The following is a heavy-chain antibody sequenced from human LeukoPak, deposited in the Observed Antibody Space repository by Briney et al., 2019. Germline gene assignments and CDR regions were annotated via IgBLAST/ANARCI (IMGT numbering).Heavy chain of an antibody. D-gene: IGHD2-2*01. CDR2: IRYDGVKK. J-gene: IGHJ4*02. Sequence: PGGSLRLSCAASGFTVSSNYMSWVRQAPGKGLEWVAFIRYDGVKKYYADSVKGRFTISRDNSKNTLYLQMNSLRAEDTAVHYCAKDLPAYCSSTSCYPYYFDYWGQGTLVTVSS. V-gene: IGHV3-30*02. CDR1: GFTVSSNY. CDR3: AKDLPAYCSSTSCYPYYFDY.